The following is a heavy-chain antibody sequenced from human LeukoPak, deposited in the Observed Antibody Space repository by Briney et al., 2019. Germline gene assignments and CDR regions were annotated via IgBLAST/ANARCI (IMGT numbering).Heavy chain of an antibody. V-gene: IGHV3-21*01. D-gene: IGHD3-10*01. CDR2: ISSSSSYI. CDR3: ASALRGPYGSGSYYIDY. CDR1: GFTFSSYS. Sequence: GGSLRLSCAASGFTFSSYSMNWVRQAPGKGLEWVSSISSSSSYIYYADSVKGRFTISRDNAKNSLYLQMNSLRAEDTAVYYCASALRGPYGSGSYYIDYWGQGILVAVSS. J-gene: IGHJ4*02.